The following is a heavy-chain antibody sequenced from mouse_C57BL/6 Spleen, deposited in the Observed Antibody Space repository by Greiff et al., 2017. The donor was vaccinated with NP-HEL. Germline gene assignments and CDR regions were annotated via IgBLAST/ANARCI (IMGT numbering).Heavy chain of an antibody. CDR3: ARSGTSFDY. CDR1: GYTFTCYW. J-gene: IGHJ2*01. CDR2: IDPSDSYT. D-gene: IGHD3-3*01. Sequence: QVQLQQPGAELVMPGASVKLSCKASGYTFTCYWMHWVKQRPGQGLEWIGEIDPSDSYTNYNQKFKGKSTLTVDKSSSTAYMQLSSLTSEDSAVYYCARSGTSFDYWGQGTTLTVSS. V-gene: IGHV1-69*01.